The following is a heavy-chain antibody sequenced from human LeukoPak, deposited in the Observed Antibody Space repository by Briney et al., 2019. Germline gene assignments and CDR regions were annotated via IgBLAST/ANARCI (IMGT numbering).Heavy chain of an antibody. D-gene: IGHD3-22*01. Sequence: SETLSLTCAVYGGSFSGYYWSWIRQPPGKGLEWIGEINHSGSTNYNPSLKSRVTIPVDTSKNQFSLKLSSVTAADTAVYYCARVRRNYYDSSGYTSFDYWGQGTLVTVSS. CDR3: ARVRRNYYDSSGYTSFDY. CDR2: INHSGST. J-gene: IGHJ4*02. CDR1: GGSFSGYY. V-gene: IGHV4-34*01.